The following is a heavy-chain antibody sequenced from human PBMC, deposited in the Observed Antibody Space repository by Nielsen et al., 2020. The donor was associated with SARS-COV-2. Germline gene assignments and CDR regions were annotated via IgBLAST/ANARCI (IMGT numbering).Heavy chain of an antibody. Sequence: SLKISCAVSGFTFDDYAMHWVRQAPGKGLEWVSGISWNSGSIGYADSVKGRFTISRDNAKNSLYLQMNSLRAEDTALYYCASVGLLGYWGQGTLVTVSS. CDR2: ISWNSGSI. V-gene: IGHV3-9*01. CDR1: GFTFDDYA. CDR3: ASVGLLGY. D-gene: IGHD3-22*01. J-gene: IGHJ4*02.